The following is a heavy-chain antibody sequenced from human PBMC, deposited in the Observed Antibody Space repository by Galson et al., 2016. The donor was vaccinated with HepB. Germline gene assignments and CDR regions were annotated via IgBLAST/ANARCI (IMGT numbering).Heavy chain of an antibody. D-gene: IGHD6-19*01. V-gene: IGHV3-33*06. CDR1: GFTFSSYG. CDR3: AKDSPYSSGWSTY. J-gene: IGHJ4*02. CDR2: IWYDGTNE. Sequence: SLRLSCAASGFTFSSYGIHWVRQAPGKGLEWVALIWYDGTNEYYADSVKGRFTISRDNFKNTLYLQMNSLRAEDTAVYYCAKDSPYSSGWSTYWGQGTLVTVSS.